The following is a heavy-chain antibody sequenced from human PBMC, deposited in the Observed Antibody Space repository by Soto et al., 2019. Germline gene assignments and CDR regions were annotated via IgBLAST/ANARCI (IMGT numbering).Heavy chain of an antibody. V-gene: IGHV1-18*01. CDR1: GYTFTSYG. Sequence: QVQLVQSGAEVKKPGATVKVSCKASGYTFTSYGISWVRQAPGQGLEWMGWISAYNGNTNYAQKLQGRVTMTTDTSPSTADVELRSRRSAATAVYYCARAAVAGYNWFDPWGQGTPVTASS. CDR3: ARAAVAGYNWFDP. CDR2: ISAYNGNT. J-gene: IGHJ5*02. D-gene: IGHD6-19*01.